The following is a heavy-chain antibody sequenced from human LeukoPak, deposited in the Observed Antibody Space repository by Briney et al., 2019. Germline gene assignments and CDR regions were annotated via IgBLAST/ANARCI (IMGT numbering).Heavy chain of an antibody. Sequence: GGSLRLSCAASGFTFSSYAMSWVRQAPGKGLEWVTAITGSGDRTYYADSVQGRFTISRDNSKNTLYLQMNSLRAEDTAVYYCTKGDSSTVHLLTGHWGQGTLVTVSS. CDR2: ITGSGDRT. D-gene: IGHD3-9*01. J-gene: IGHJ4*02. V-gene: IGHV3-23*01. CDR1: GFTFSSYA. CDR3: TKGDSSTVHLLTGH.